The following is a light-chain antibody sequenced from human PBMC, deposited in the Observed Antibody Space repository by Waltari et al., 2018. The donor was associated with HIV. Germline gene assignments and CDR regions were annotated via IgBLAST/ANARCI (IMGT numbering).Light chain of an antibody. CDR2: SAS. Sequence: EIVMTQSPATMSVSPGERATPSCRASQSVSTKLDWYQQKPGQAPGLLIYSASTRATGISSRFSGSGSGTVFTLTISSLQSEDFAVYYCQQYNDWPPLTFGGGTKVEMK. J-gene: IGKJ4*01. CDR1: QSVSTK. V-gene: IGKV3-15*01. CDR3: QQYNDWPPLT.